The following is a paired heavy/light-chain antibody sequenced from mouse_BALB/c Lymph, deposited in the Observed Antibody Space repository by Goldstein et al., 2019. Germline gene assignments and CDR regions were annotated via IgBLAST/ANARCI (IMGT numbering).Heavy chain of an antibody. CDR1: GYTFTEYA. D-gene: IGHD2-4*01. Sequence: QVQLQQSGPELVRPGVSVKISCKGSGYTFTEYALHWVKQSHAKSLEWIGVIGTYSGYTNYNQNFKGKATMTVDKSSSTAYMELARLTSEDSAIYFCASLYDYGEVFDYWGQGTTLTVSS. CDR2: IGTYSGYT. V-gene: IGHV1S137*01. J-gene: IGHJ2*01. CDR3: ASLYDYGEVFDY.
Light chain of an antibody. CDR1: KSLLHSNGITY. J-gene: IGKJ4*01. CDR2: QMS. V-gene: IGKV2-109*01. CDR3: AQNLELPFT. Sequence: DIVMTQTAFSNPVTLGTSASISCRSNKSLLHSNGITYLYWYLQKPGQSPQLLIYQMSNLASGVPDRLSGSGSGTDFTLRISRVEAEDVGVYYCAQNLELPFTFGSGTKLEIK.